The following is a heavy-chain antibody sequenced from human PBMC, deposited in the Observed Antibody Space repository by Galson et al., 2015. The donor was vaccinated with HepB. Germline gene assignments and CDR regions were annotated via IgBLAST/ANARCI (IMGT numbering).Heavy chain of an antibody. D-gene: IGHD6-6*01. V-gene: IGHV3-30-3*01. CDR3: ARDLSPIAARPCYYYGMDV. CDR2: ISYDGSNK. CDR1: GFTFSSYA. Sequence: SLRLSCAASGFTFSSYAMHWVRQAPGKGLEWVAVISYDGSNKYYADSVKGRFTISRDYSKNTLYLQMNSLRAEDTAVYYCARDLSPIAARPCYYYGMDVWGQGTTVTVSS. J-gene: IGHJ6*02.